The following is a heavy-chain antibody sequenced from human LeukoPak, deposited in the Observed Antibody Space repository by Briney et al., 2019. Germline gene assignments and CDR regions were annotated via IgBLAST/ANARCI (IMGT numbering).Heavy chain of an antibody. D-gene: IGHD5-18*01. CDR2: IYYSGST. J-gene: IGHJ5*02. Sequence: SETLSLTCTVSGGSISSSSYYWGWIRQPPGKGLEWIGSIYYSGSTYYNPSLKSRVTISVDTSKNQFSLKLSSVTAADTAVYYCARGRIRQNWFDPWGQGTLVTVSS. CDR1: GGSISSSSYY. V-gene: IGHV4-39*07. CDR3: ARGRIRQNWFDP.